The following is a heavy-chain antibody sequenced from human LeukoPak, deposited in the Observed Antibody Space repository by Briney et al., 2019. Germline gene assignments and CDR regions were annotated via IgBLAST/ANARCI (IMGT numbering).Heavy chain of an antibody. V-gene: IGHV4-34*01. D-gene: IGHD1-26*01. CDR1: GGSFSGYY. CDR3: ARGPSGTYQYGMDV. J-gene: IGHJ6*02. Sequence: SETLSLTCAVYGGSFSGYYWSWIRQPPGKGLEWIGEINHSGSTNYNPSLKSRVTISVDTSKNQFSLKLNSATAADTAVYYCARGPSGTYQYGMDVWGQGTTVTVSS. CDR2: INHSGST.